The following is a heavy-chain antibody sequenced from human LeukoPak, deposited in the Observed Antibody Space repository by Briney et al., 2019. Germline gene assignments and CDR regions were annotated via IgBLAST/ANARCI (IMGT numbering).Heavy chain of an antibody. V-gene: IGHV1-46*01. Sequence: ASVKVSCKASGYTFTSYYIHWVRQAPGQGLEWMGIINPSGGSTSYAQKFQGRVTMTRDMSTSTVYMELSSLRFEDTAVFYCARPRGWLQFEGAFDIWGQGTMVTVSS. CDR2: INPSGGST. CDR1: GYTFTSYY. J-gene: IGHJ3*02. D-gene: IGHD5-24*01. CDR3: ARPRGWLQFEGAFDI.